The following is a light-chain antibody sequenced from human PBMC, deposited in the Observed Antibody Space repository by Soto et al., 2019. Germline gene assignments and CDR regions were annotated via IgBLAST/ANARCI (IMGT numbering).Light chain of an antibody. J-gene: IGKJ1*01. Sequence: DIQMTQSPSTLSSSVGDRVTITCRASQSISSWLAWYQQKPGKAPKLLIYKASSLDSGVPSRFSGSGSGTEFSLTISSLQADDFATYYCQQYNSYTWTFGHGTKVEIK. CDR1: QSISSW. V-gene: IGKV1-5*03. CDR3: QQYNSYTWT. CDR2: KAS.